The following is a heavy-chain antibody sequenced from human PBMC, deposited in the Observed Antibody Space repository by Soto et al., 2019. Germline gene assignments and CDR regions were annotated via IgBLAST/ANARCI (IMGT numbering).Heavy chain of an antibody. Sequence: QVQLVQSGAEEKKPGASVKVSCKASGYTFTSYAMHWVRQAPGQRLEWMGWITAGNCNTKYSQKFQGRVTITRDTSASTAYMELSSLRSEDTAVYDCALSIVVVTALDYWGQGTLVSVSS. V-gene: IGHV1-3*05. J-gene: IGHJ4*02. CDR3: ALSIVVVTALDY. D-gene: IGHD2-21*02. CDR2: ITAGNCNT. CDR1: GYTFTSYA.